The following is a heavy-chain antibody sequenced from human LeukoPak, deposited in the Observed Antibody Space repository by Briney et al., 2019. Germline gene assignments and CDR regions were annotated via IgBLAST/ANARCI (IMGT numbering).Heavy chain of an antibody. D-gene: IGHD1-26*01. Sequence: GGSLRLSCAASGFTVSSNYMRWVRQAPGKGLEWVSVIYSGGSTYYADSVKGRFTISRDNSKNTLYLPMNSLRAEDTAVYYCARGVSGSYLVVYKWLVSWGQGTLVTVSS. CDR1: GFTVSSNY. CDR3: ARGVSGSYLVVYKWLVS. V-gene: IGHV3-66*01. CDR2: IYSGGST. J-gene: IGHJ5*01.